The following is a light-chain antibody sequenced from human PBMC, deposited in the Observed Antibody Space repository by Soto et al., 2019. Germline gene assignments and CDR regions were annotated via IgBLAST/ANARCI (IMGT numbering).Light chain of an antibody. J-gene: IGKJ1*01. Sequence: DIQMTQSPSSLSASVGDRVTITCRASQSIGKHLNWYQQKPRKAPNLLIYTTSILESGVPSRFSGSGSGTDFTLTISSLQPEDFATYFCQQSYSRPRTFGQGTKVDIK. CDR2: TTS. CDR3: QQSYSRPRT. CDR1: QSIGKH. V-gene: IGKV1-39*01.